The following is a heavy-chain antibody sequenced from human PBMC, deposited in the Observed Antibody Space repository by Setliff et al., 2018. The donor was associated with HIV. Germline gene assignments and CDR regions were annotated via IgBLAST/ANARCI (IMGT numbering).Heavy chain of an antibody. D-gene: IGHD2-15*01. V-gene: IGHV3-66*01. CDR3: ARAGVVEGYYYYYYMDV. J-gene: IGHJ6*03. CDR2: IYSGGST. CDR1: GFTVSSNY. Sequence: TGGSLRLSCAASGFTVSSNYMSWVRQAPGKGLEWVSVIYSGGSTYYADSVKGRFTISRDDAEKSVYLQMNSLRAEDTAVYYCARAGVVEGYYYYYYMDVWGKGTTVTVSS.